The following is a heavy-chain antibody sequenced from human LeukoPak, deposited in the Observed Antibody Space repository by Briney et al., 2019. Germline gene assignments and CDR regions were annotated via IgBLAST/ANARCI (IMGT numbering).Heavy chain of an antibody. D-gene: IGHD1-26*01. CDR1: GYTFTGYY. Sequence: ASVKVPCKASGYTFTGYYMHWVRQAPGQGLEWMGWINPNSGGTNYAQKFQGRVTMTRDTSISTAYMELSRLRSDDTAVYYCARGPVGAVGWFDPWGQGTLVTVSS. J-gene: IGHJ5*02. CDR3: ARGPVGAVGWFDP. CDR2: INPNSGGT. V-gene: IGHV1-2*02.